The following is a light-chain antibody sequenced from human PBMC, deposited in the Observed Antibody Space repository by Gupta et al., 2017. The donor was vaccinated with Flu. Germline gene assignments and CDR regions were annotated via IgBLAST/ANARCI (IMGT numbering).Light chain of an antibody. J-gene: IGLJ3*02. CDR2: RNN. Sequence: QSVLTQLPSASGTPGQRVPISCSGSNSNIGRNTVNWYQQLPGTAPKLLIYRNNQRPSGVPDRFSGSKSGASASLAISGLQSEDEADYYCAGWDDSLNGPVFGGGTKLTVL. CDR1: NSNIGRNT. V-gene: IGLV1-44*01. CDR3: AGWDDSLNGPV.